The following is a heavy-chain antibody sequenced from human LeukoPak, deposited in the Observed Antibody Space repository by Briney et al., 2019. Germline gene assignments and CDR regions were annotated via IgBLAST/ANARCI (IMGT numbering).Heavy chain of an antibody. CDR1: GFTFNNYA. J-gene: IGHJ3*02. V-gene: IGHV3-23*01. Sequence: GGSLRLSCAASGFTFNNYAMNWVRRAPGKGLEWVSGISGRGDSTYYAASVKGRFTISRDNSKNTLYLQMNSLRAEDTAVYYCAKGAFDIWGQGTMVTVSS. CDR2: ISGRGDST. CDR3: AKGAFDI.